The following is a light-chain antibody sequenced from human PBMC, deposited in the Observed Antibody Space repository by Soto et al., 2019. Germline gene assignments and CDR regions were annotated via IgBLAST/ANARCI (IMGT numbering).Light chain of an antibody. Sequence: QAVVTQPSSASASLGSSVSLTCTLSSGHSFYVIAWHQQQPGTAPRYLMKLEGSGNYNKGSGVPERFSGSSSGADRYLTISNHQSEDEGDYYCESWDSNTRVFGGGTKLTVL. V-gene: IGLV4-60*03. CDR2: LEGSGNY. CDR3: ESWDSNTRV. CDR1: SGHSFYV. J-gene: IGLJ3*02.